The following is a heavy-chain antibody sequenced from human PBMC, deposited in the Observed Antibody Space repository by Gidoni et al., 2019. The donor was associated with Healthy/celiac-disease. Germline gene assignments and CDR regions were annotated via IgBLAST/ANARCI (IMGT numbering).Heavy chain of an antibody. V-gene: IGHV4-59*01. CDR3: ARGHDWFTYDY. CDR2: IYYSGST. CDR1: GGSISSYY. Sequence: QVQLQESGPGLVKPSATLSLTCTVSGGSISSYYWSWIRQPPGKGLEWIGYIYYSGSTNYNPSLKSRVTISVDTSKNQFSLKLSSVTAADTAVYYCARGHDWFTYDYWGQGTLVTVSS. J-gene: IGHJ4*02. D-gene: IGHD3-9*01.